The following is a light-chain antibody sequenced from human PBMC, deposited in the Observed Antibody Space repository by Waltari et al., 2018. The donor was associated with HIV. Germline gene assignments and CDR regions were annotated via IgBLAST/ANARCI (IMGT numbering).Light chain of an antibody. CDR1: SSTIENNY. CDR2: DNP. CDR3: GTWDTSLTAGV. J-gene: IGLJ3*02. V-gene: IGLV1-51*01. Sequence: QSVLTQPPSVSAVPGQKVTISCSGSSSTIENNYVSWVQHLPETPPNLLIYDNPKRPSWIPDRFSAASAGTSATLAVTGLQMGDEADYYCGTWDTSLTAGVFGGGTKLTVL.